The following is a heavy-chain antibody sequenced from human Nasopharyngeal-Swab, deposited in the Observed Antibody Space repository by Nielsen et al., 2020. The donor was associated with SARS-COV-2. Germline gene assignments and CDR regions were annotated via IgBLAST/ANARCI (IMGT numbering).Heavy chain of an antibody. V-gene: IGHV1-18*01. Sequence: ASVKVSCKASGYTFINYGIIWVRQAPGQGLEWMGWSSAYNSNTNYAQKFQGRVTMTTDTSTNTAYMELRSLRSDDTAVYYCARKRGEQWLSQFDYWGQGTLVTVSS. J-gene: IGHJ4*02. CDR3: ARKRGEQWLSQFDY. D-gene: IGHD6-19*01. CDR1: GYTFINYG. CDR2: SSAYNSNT.